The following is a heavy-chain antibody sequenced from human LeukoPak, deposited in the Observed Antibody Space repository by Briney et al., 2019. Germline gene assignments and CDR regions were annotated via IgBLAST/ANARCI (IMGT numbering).Heavy chain of an antibody. Sequence: SVKVSSKASGGTFSSYAISWVRQAPGQGLEWMGGIIPIFGTANYAQKFQGKVTITADKSTSTAYMELSSLRSEDTAVYYCARGVVPAARGVFDYWGQGTLVTVSS. CDR2: IIPIFGTA. J-gene: IGHJ4*02. D-gene: IGHD2-2*01. V-gene: IGHV1-69*06. CDR3: ARGVVPAARGVFDY. CDR1: GGTFSSYA.